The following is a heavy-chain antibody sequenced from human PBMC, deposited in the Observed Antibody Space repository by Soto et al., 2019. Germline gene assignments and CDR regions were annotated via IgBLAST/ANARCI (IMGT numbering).Heavy chain of an antibody. Sequence: PGGSLRLSCAASGFTFSSYWMSWVRQAPGKGLEWVANIKQDGSEKYYVDSVKGRFTISRDNAKNSLYLQMNSLRAEDTAVYYCARGGYCSSTSCYWRPYYYYYGMDVWGQGTTVTVSS. CDR2: IKQDGSEK. CDR3: ARGGYCSSTSCYWRPYYYYYGMDV. D-gene: IGHD2-2*01. V-gene: IGHV3-7*01. CDR1: GFTFSSYW. J-gene: IGHJ6*02.